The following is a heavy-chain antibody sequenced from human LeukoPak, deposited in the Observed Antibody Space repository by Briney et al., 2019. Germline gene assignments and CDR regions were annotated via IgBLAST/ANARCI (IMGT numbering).Heavy chain of an antibody. J-gene: IGHJ6*03. V-gene: IGHV3-21*01. CDR1: GFTFSIYS. CDR2: ISSSSRYI. CDR3: ASPNPRIAARPYYYYYMDV. Sequence: GGSLRLSCAASGFTFSIYSMNWVRQAPGKGLEWVSSISSSSRYIYYADSVKGRFTISRDNAKNSLYLQMNSLRAEDTAVYYCASPNPRIAARPYYYYYMDVWGKGTTVTVSS. D-gene: IGHD6-6*01.